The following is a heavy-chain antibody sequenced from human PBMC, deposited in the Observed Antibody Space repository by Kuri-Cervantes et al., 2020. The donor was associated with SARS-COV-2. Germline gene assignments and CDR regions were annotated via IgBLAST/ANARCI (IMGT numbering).Heavy chain of an antibody. CDR2: IYYSGST. J-gene: IGHJ6*03. CDR1: GGSISSYY. V-gene: IGHV4-59*01. CDR3: ARIPFGYYMHYYYYYMDV. Sequence: GSLRLSCTVSGGSISSYYWSWIRQPPGKGLEWIGYIYYSGSTNYNPSLKSRVTISVDTSKNQFSLKLSSVTAADTAVYYCARIPFGYYMHYYYYYMDVWGKGTMVTVSS. D-gene: IGHD3-3*01.